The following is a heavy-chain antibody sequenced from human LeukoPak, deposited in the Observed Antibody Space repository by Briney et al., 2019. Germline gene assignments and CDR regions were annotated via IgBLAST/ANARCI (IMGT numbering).Heavy chain of an antibody. CDR3: AARFYGPFCGSYNQYYFDY. D-gene: IGHD1-26*01. J-gene: IGHJ4*02. CDR2: ISGSGGST. V-gene: IGHV3-23*01. Sequence: GGSLRLSCAASGFTFSSYAMSWVRQAPGKGLGWVSAISGSGGSTYYADSVKGRFTISRDNSKNTLYLQMNSLRAEDTAVYYCAARFYGPFCGSYNQYYFDYWGQGTLVTVSS. CDR1: GFTFSSYA.